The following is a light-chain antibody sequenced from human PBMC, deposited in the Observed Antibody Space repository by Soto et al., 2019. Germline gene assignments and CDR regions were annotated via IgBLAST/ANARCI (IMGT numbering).Light chain of an antibody. CDR1: QSISRSF. J-gene: IGKJ1*01. Sequence: EIVLTQSPGTLSLSPGERATLFCTASQSISRSFLHWYQQKPGQAPRLLSSGASNSATGIPDRFSGRGSGTDFTLTISRLEPEDFALYYCQQYYDTGTFGQGTKVDIK. CDR2: GAS. CDR3: QQYYDTGT. V-gene: IGKV3-20*01.